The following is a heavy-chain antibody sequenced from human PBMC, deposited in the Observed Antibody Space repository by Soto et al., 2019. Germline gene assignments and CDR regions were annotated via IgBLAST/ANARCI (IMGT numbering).Heavy chain of an antibody. CDR1: GFTFSNAW. CDR2: IKSKTDGGTT. V-gene: IGHV3-15*01. CDR3: TTVASSGYYHYFDY. Sequence: WGSLRLSCAASGFTFSNAWMSWVRQAPGKGLEWVGRIKSKTDGGTTDYAAPVKGRFTISRDDSKNTLYLQMNSLKTEDTAVYYCTTVASSGYYHYFDYWGQGTLVTVSS. J-gene: IGHJ4*02. D-gene: IGHD3-22*01.